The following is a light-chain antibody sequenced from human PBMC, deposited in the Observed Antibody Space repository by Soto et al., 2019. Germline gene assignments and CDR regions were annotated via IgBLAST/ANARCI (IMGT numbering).Light chain of an antibody. CDR1: QSVSSTY. J-gene: IGKJ4*01. CDR2: CAS. V-gene: IGKV3-20*01. CDR3: QQYAGSPLA. Sequence: EIVLTQSPGTLSLSPGERATLSCRASQSVSSTYLAWYQQRPGQAPRLLIYCASSRATGIPDRFSGSGSGTDFTLTISRLEPEDFAVYYCQQYAGSPLAFGGGTKVEIK.